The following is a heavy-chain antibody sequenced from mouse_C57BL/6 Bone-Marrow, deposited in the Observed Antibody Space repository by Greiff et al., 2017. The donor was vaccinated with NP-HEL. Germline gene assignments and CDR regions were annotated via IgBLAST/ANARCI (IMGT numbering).Heavy chain of an antibody. D-gene: IGHD2-4*01. Sequence: QVQLQQPGAELVRPGSSVKLSCKASGYTFTSYWMHWVKQRPGQGLEWIGVIDPSDSYTHYNQKFKGKATLTVDTSSSTAYMQLSSLTSEDSAVYYCARSDEYDDYWGQGTTLTVSS. J-gene: IGHJ2*01. CDR2: IDPSDSYT. V-gene: IGHV1-59*01. CDR3: ARSDEYDDY. CDR1: GYTFTSYW.